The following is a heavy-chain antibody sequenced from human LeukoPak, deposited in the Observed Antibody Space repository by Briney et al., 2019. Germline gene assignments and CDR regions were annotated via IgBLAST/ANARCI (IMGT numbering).Heavy chain of an antibody. CDR3: AREGGFYRPLDY. V-gene: IGHV3-66*01. Sequence: GGSLRLSCAASGFTVSSNYMSWVRQAPGKGLEWVSIIYSGGTTYYADSVKGRFTISRDNSKNTLYLQMNSLRAEDTAVYYCAREGGFYRPLDYSGQGTLVTVSS. CDR1: GFTVSSNY. J-gene: IGHJ4*02. D-gene: IGHD3-3*01. CDR2: IYSGGTT.